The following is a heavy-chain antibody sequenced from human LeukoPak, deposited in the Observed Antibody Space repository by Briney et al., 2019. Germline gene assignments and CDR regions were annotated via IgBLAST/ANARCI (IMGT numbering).Heavy chain of an antibody. V-gene: IGHV3-30-3*01. CDR1: GFSFSNSA. D-gene: IGHD2-8*02. CDR3: ARSTGPSDAFDI. CDR2: ISFDGTNK. J-gene: IGHJ3*02. Sequence: TGGPLRLSCAASGFSFSNSAMHWVRQAPGKGLEWVAVISFDGTNKYYADSVKGRFTISRDNSKNTLYLQMNSLRAEDTAVYYCARSTGPSDAFDIWGQGTMVTVSS.